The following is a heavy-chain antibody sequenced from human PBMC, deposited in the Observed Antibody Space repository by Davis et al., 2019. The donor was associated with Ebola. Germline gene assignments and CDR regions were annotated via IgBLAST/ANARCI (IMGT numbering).Heavy chain of an antibody. J-gene: IGHJ4*02. CDR3: TRGRGRGFDY. CDR2: IIHSGSA. CDR1: GGSFTGYY. D-gene: IGHD3-10*01. Sequence: LETLSLTCAVNGGSFTGYYWTWIRQPPGKGLEWIGEIIHSGSANYNPSLKSRVTISEDTSNNQFSLKLTSMTAADTAVYFCTRGRGRGFDYWGQGTLVTVSS. V-gene: IGHV4-34*01.